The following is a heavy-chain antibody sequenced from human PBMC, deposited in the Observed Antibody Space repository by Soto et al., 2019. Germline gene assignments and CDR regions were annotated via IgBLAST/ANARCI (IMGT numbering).Heavy chain of an antibody. CDR3: ARDFRGYYDGPPYGMDV. CDR1: GFTFSSYA. D-gene: IGHD3-22*01. Sequence: QPGGSLRLSCAASGFTFSSYAMHWVRQAPGKGLEWVAVISYDGSNKYYADSVKGRFTISRDNSKNTLYLQMNSLRAEDTAVYYCARDFRGYYDGPPYGMDVWGQGTTVTVSS. CDR2: ISYDGSNK. V-gene: IGHV3-30-3*01. J-gene: IGHJ6*02.